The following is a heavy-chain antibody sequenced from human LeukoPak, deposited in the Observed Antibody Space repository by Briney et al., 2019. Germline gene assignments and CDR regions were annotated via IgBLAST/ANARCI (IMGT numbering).Heavy chain of an antibody. CDR2: IIPIFGTA. D-gene: IGHD2-15*01. Sequence: SVKASCKASGGTFSSYAISWVRQAPGQGLEWMGGIIPIFGTANYAQKFQGRVTITADESTSTAYMELSSLRSEDTAVYYCARCYRSLYYYYGMDVWGQGTTVTVSS. V-gene: IGHV1-69*13. CDR3: ARCYRSLYYYYGMDV. J-gene: IGHJ6*02. CDR1: GGTFSSYA.